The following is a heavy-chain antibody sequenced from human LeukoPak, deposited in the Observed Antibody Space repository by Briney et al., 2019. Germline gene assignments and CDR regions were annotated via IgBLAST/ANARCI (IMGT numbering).Heavy chain of an antibody. D-gene: IGHD3-9*01. CDR3: AKDGRLVTAYYFDY. CDR1: GFTFRNYW. J-gene: IGHJ4*02. V-gene: IGHV3-7*01. Sequence: GGSLRLSCAVSGFTFRNYWMSWVRQAPGKGLEWVANINEDGNKKYYADSVKGRFTISRDNAKNTLYLQMNSLRAEDTAVYYCAKDGRLVTAYYFDYWGQGTLVTVSS. CDR2: INEDGNKK.